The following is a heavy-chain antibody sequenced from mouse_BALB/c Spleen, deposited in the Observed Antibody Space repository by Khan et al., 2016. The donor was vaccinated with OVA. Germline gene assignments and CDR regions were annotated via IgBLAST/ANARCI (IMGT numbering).Heavy chain of an antibody. Sequence: VQLQQSGAELVKPGASVKMSCTASGFNIKDTHMHWVKQRPEQGLEWIGRIDPANENSKYDQRFQGKDTISADTSSNTAYLHLSSLKYEDMTAYYCAPAVSGDYVDYWGQGTTLTVSS. V-gene: IGHV14-3*02. D-gene: IGHD3-3*01. CDR2: IDPANENS. J-gene: IGHJ2*01. CDR1: GFNIKDTH. CDR3: APAVSGDYVDY.